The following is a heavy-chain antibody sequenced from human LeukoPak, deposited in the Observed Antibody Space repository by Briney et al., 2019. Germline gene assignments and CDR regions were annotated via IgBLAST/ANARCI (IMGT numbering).Heavy chain of an antibody. V-gene: IGHV3-11*06. D-gene: IGHD5-12*01. CDR2: ISSSGTYT. CDR1: GFTFSDYY. J-gene: IGHJ4*02. CDR3: ARGRYSGYDRWFDY. Sequence: PGGSLRLSCAASGFTFSDYYVNWIRQAPGKGLEWVSYISSSGTYTNYVDSVKGRFTISRDSGENSVSLKMNSLRTEDTAVYYWARGRYSGYDRWFDYWGQGALVTVSS.